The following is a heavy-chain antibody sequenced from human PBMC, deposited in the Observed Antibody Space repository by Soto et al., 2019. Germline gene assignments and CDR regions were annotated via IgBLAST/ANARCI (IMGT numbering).Heavy chain of an antibody. V-gene: IGHV3-30-3*02. CDR1: GLSLSRYS. D-gene: IGHD3-3*01. Sequence: VHVVESGGGVVQPGTSARLSCAASGLSLSRYSLHWVRQAPGKGLEWVAMISDGGDNEYYADSVKGRFTISRDSSKNTLSLEMNSLRPEDTALYYCARIITIFGVETQDELDFWGRGSLVTVSS. J-gene: IGHJ4*02. CDR2: ISDGGDNE. CDR3: ARIITIFGVETQDELDF.